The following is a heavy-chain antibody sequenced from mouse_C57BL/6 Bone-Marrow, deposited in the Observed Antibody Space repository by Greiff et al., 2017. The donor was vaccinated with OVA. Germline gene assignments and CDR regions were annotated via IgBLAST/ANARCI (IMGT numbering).Heavy chain of an antibody. Sequence: QVQLQQPGAELVRPGTSVKLSCKASGYTFTSYWMHWVKQRPGQGLEWIGVIDPSNSYTNYNQQFKGKATLTVDTSSSTAYMQISSLTSEDAAVYYCASNYSNYPDFDYWGKGTTLTVSS. CDR3: ASNYSNYPDFDY. CDR2: IDPSNSYT. J-gene: IGHJ2*01. CDR1: GYTFTSYW. D-gene: IGHD2-5*01. V-gene: IGHV1-59*01.